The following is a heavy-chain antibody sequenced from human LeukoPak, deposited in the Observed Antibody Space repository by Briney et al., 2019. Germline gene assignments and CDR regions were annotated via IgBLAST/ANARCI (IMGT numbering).Heavy chain of an antibody. D-gene: IGHD3-22*01. J-gene: IGHJ4*02. V-gene: IGHV1-69*04. CDR3: AREPDGYYDSSGYYAFRY. CDR2: IIPILGIA. CDR1: GGTFSSYA. Sequence: GASVKVCCKASGGTFSSYAISWVRQAPGQGLEWMGRIIPILGIANYAQKFQGRVTITADKSTSTAYMELSSLRSDDTAVYYCAREPDGYYDSSGYYAFRYWGQGTLVTVSS.